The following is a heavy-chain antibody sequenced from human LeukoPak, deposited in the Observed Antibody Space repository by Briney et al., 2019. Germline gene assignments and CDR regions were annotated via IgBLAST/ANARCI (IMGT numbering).Heavy chain of an antibody. CDR1: GGSFGGYF. D-gene: IGHD1-26*01. V-gene: IGHV4-34*01. CDR3: VRDRDGSHEY. Sequence: SETLSLTCAVYGGSFGGYFWTWIRQPPGKGLEWIGEINDSGTTNYNPSLKSRVTISLDTSKNQFSLNLRFVTAADTAVYYCVRDRDGSHEYWGQGTLVTVSS. CDR2: INDSGTT. J-gene: IGHJ4*02.